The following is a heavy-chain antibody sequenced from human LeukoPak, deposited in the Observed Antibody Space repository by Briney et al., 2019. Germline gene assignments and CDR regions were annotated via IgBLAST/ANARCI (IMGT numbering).Heavy chain of an antibody. J-gene: IGHJ5*02. V-gene: IGHV4-59*12. CDR2: IYYSGST. CDR1: GGSISSYY. CDR3: AREFNNWFDP. Sequence: RASETLSLTCTVSGGSISSYYWSWIRQPPGKGLEWIGYIYYSGSTNYNPSLKSRVTISVDTSKNQFSLKLSSVTAADTAAYYCAREFNNWFDPWGQGTLVTVSS.